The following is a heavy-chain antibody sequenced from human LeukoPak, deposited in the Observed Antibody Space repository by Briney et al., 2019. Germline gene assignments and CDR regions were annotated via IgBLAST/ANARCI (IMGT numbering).Heavy chain of an antibody. CDR3: AKDISSGLDSHFDY. V-gene: IGHV3-9*01. CDR2: ISWNSGSI. D-gene: IGHD6-19*01. Sequence: GRSLRLSCAASGFTFDDYAMHWVRQAPGKGLEWVSGISWNSGSIGYADSVKGRFTISRDNAKNSLYQQMNSLRAEDTALYYCAKDISSGLDSHFDYWGQGTLVTVSS. CDR1: GFTFDDYA. J-gene: IGHJ4*02.